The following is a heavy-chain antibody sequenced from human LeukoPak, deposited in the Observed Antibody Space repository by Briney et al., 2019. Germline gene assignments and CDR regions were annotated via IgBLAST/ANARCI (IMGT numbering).Heavy chain of an antibody. J-gene: IGHJ5*02. Sequence: PSETLSLTCAAYGGSFSGYYWSWIRQPPGKGLEWIGEINHSGSTNYNPSLKSRVTISVDTSKNQFSLKLSSVTAADTAVYYCARGGGGTTVTANWFDPWGQGTLVTVSS. CDR2: INHSGST. CDR1: GGSFSGYY. CDR3: ARGGGGTTVTANWFDP. V-gene: IGHV4-34*01. D-gene: IGHD4-17*01.